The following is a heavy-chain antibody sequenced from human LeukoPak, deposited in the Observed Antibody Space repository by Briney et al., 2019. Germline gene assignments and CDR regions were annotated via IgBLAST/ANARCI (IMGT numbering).Heavy chain of an antibody. CDR1: GGSISSYY. V-gene: IGHV4-4*07. J-gene: IGHJ3*02. Sequence: PSETLSLTCTVSGGSISSYYWSWIRQSAGKGLEWIGRIYTSGSTNYNPSLKSRVTISVDKSKNQFSLKLSSVTAADTAVYYCAREHDSSGYYYRDAFDIWGQGTMVTVSS. D-gene: IGHD3-22*01. CDR2: IYTSGST. CDR3: AREHDSSGYYYRDAFDI.